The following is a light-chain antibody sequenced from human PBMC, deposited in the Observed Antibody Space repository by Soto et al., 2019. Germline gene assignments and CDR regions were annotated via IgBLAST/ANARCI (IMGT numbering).Light chain of an antibody. CDR2: DVS. CDR3: CSYAGSYTYF. V-gene: IGLV2-11*01. J-gene: IGLJ1*01. Sequence: QSALTQPRSVSGSPGQSVTITCTGTSNDVGSYSYVSWFQRHPGKAPKLIIFDVSQRPSGVPDRFSASKSGNTASLTISGLQAEDEADYYCCSYAGSYTYFFGTGTKVTVL. CDR1: SNDVGSYSY.